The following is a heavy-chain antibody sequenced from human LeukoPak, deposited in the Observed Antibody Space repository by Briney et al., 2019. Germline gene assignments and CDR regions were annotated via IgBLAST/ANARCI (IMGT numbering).Heavy chain of an antibody. D-gene: IGHD1-14*01. J-gene: IGHJ4*02. V-gene: IGHV4-34*01. CDR2: INHSGST. Sequence: PSETLSLTCAVYGGSFSGYYWSWIRQPPGKGLEWIGEINHSGSTNYNPSLKSRVTISVDTSKNQFSLKLSSVTAADTAVYYCARGGHLRRGGWSEVGSVGRPESPTHFDYWGQGTLVTVSS. CDR3: ARGGHLRRGGWSEVGSVGRPESPTHFDY. CDR1: GGSFSGYY.